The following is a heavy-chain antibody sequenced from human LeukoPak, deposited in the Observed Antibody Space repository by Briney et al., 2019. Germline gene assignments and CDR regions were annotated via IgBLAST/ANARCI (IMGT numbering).Heavy chain of an antibody. V-gene: IGHV4-39*01. CDR3: AKSYYDFSYPHYFDY. CDR1: GGSITSGYY. CDR2: IYYSGNT. J-gene: IGHJ4*02. Sequence: SETLSLTCTVSGGSITSGYYWGWIRQPPGKGLEWIGSIYYSGNTYYNPSLKSRVIISVDTSKDQFSLKLTSVTAADTAVYYCAKSYYDFSYPHYFDYWGQGTLVTVSS. D-gene: IGHD3-3*01.